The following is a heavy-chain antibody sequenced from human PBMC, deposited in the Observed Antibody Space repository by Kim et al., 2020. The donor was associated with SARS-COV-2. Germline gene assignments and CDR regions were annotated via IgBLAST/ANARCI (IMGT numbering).Heavy chain of an antibody. J-gene: IGHJ3*02. CDR1: GDTLTTFY. D-gene: IGHD1-26*01. CDR3: TRARGAADVFDT. CDR2: VNPSGGRT. Sequence: ASVKVSCKASGDTLTTFYIHWVRQAPGQGPEWMGIVNPSGGRTLYAQKFQGRVTMTSDTSTSTVYMDLNSLRSEDTAIYFCTRARGAADVFDTWGQGTMVTVSS. V-gene: IGHV1-46*01.